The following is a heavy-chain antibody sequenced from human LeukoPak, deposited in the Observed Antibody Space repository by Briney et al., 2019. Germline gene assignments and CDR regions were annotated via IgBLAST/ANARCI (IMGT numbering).Heavy chain of an antibody. Sequence: GGSLRLSCAASGFTFSSFAMSWVRQAPGKGLEWVSGISGSGSTTYYADSVKGRFTISRDNSKNTLYLQMNSLRAEDTAVYYCSKDAWKRFDYWGHGTLVTVSS. CDR1: GFTFSSFA. CDR2: ISGSGSTT. CDR3: SKDAWKRFDY. D-gene: IGHD1-1*01. V-gene: IGHV3-23*01. J-gene: IGHJ4*01.